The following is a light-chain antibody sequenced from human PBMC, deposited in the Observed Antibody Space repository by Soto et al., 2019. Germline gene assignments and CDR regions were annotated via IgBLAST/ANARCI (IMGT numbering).Light chain of an antibody. CDR3: SSYTSSSTAV. Sequence: QSVLTQPASVSGSPGQSITISCTGTSSDVGGYNYVSWYQQHPGKAPNLMIYDVTNRPSGVSNRFSGSKSGNTASLTISGLQAEDEADYCCSSYTSSSTAVFGGGTKLTVL. J-gene: IGLJ2*01. CDR1: SSDVGGYNY. V-gene: IGLV2-14*01. CDR2: DVT.